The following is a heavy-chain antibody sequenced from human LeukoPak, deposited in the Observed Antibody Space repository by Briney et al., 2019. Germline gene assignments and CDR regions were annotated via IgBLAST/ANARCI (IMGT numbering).Heavy chain of an antibody. D-gene: IGHD6-19*01. CDR2: ISGSGGST. V-gene: IGHV3-23*01. J-gene: IGHJ2*01. CDR1: GFTFSSYA. CDR3: AKDNGHSSGWYEEDWYFDL. Sequence: PGGSLRLSCAASGFTFSSYAMSWVRQAPGKGLEWVSAISGSGGSTYYADSVKGRFTISRDNSKNTLYLQMNSLRAEDTAVYYCAKDNGHSSGWYEEDWYFDLWGRGTLVTVSS.